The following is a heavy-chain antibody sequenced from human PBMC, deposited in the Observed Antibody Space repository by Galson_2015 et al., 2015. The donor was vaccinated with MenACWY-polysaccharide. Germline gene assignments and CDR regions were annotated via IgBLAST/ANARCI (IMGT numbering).Heavy chain of an antibody. J-gene: IGHJ4*02. Sequence: SLRLSCAASGFTFSSYGMNWVRQAPGKGLEWVSYISTSSSAIYYADSVKGRFTISRDNAKNSLYLQMNSLRDEDTAVYYCARRGNSSFREVDYWGQGTLVTVSS. D-gene: IGHD6-6*01. CDR1: GFTFSSYG. CDR2: ISTSSSAI. CDR3: ARRGNSSFREVDY. V-gene: IGHV3-48*02.